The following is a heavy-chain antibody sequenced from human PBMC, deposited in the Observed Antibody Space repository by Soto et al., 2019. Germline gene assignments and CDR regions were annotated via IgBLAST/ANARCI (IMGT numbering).Heavy chain of an antibody. D-gene: IGHD3-22*01. CDR1: GGLFSSYA. CDR2: IIPVFDTV. J-gene: IGHJ4*02. Sequence: QEQLVQSGAEVKKSGSSVKVSCKDTGGLFSSYAVSWVRQAPGQGLEWMGGIIPVFDTVYYAQKFQGRVTITADESTNTAYMELSSLRSEDTAMYYCSRGGSGYVWFNEVWGQGTLVTVCS. V-gene: IGHV1-69*01. CDR3: SRGGSGYVWFNEV.